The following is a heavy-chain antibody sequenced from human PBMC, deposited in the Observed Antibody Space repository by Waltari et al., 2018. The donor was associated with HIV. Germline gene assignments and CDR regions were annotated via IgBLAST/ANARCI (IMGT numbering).Heavy chain of an antibody. CDR3: AKSLFAVTTSGEFDY. J-gene: IGHJ4*02. CDR2: ISGSGGST. V-gene: IGHV3-23*01. Sequence: EVQLSESGGGLVQPGGSLRLSCAASGFTFSSFALSWVRQAPGQGLEWVSFISGSGGSTYADSVKGRFTISRDNSKNTLYLQMNSLRAEDTAVYYCAKSLFAVTTSGEFDYWGQGTLVTVSS. D-gene: IGHD3-3*02. CDR1: GFTFSSFA.